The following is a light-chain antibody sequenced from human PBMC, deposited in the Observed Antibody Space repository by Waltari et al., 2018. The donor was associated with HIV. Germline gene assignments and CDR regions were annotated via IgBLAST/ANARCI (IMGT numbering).Light chain of an antibody. V-gene: IGKV3-20*01. Sequence: IVLTQSPGTLSLSPGARATLSCRASQSVSSSYLAWFRQKPGQAPRLRIYGASSRATGIPDRFSGSGSGTDFTLTISRLEPEDFAVYYCQQFGSPWTFGQGTKVEI. CDR1: QSVSSSY. CDR3: QQFGSPWT. J-gene: IGKJ1*01. CDR2: GAS.